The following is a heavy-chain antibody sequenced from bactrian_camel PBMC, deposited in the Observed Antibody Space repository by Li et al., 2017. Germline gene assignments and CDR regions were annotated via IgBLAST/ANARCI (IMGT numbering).Heavy chain of an antibody. Sequence: VQLVESGGGSVQAGGSLRLSCAASGDTNGVVCMGWFRQAPGLEREAVAAIYTKGGTAYYADSVKDRFTISRDNAKNTLYLQMNNLKPEDTAMFVCAADPPHRCGSRDYGWTYAGKGTQGTV. J-gene: IGHJ7*01. V-gene: IGHV3S54*01. CDR2: IYTKGGTA. CDR1: GDTNGVVC.